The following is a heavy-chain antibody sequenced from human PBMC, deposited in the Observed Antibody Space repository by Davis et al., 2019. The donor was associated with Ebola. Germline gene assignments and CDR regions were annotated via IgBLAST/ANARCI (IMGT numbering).Heavy chain of an antibody. CDR1: GYTFTSYG. Sequence: ASVKVSCKASGYTFTSYGISWVRQAPGQGLEWMGWISAYNGNTDYAQKLQGRVTMTTDTSTSTAYMELRSLRSDDTAVYYCARTGRSSWPYYYYDMDVWGQGTTVTVSS. J-gene: IGHJ6*02. CDR2: ISAYNGNT. V-gene: IGHV1-18*01. CDR3: ARTGRSSWPYYYYDMDV. D-gene: IGHD6-13*01.